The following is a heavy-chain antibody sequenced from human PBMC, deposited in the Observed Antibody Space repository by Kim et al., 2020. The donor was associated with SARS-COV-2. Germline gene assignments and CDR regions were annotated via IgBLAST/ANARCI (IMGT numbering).Heavy chain of an antibody. V-gene: IGHV1-58*01. J-gene: IGHJ3*02. D-gene: IGHD3-22*01. CDR3: AALSDSSDAFDI. CDR1: GFTFTSSA. Sequence: SVKVSCKASGFTFTSSAVQWVRQARGQRLEWIGWIVVGSGNTNYAQKFQERVTITRDMSTSTAYMELSSLRSEDTAVYYCAALSDSSDAFDIWGQGTMVTVSS. CDR2: IVVGSGNT.